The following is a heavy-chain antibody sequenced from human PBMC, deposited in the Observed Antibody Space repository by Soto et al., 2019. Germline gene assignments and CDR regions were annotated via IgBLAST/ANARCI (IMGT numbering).Heavy chain of an antibody. CDR1: GYTFASFA. J-gene: IGHJ4*02. Sequence: QVQLVQSGGEVKTPGASVKVSCTASGYTFASFAVTWVRQAPGQGLEWAGWISAYNGAPHYAQKFQGRVTLTTDTATNTVSLELRRLKADDTALYYCVRDDIAVSGETADYWGQGTLVTVSS. CDR2: ISAYNGAP. V-gene: IGHV1-18*01. D-gene: IGHD6-19*01. CDR3: VRDDIAVSGETADY.